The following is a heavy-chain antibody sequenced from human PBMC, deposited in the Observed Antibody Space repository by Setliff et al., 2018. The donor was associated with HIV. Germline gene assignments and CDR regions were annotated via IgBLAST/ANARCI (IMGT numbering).Heavy chain of an antibody. CDR1: GFTFSNYW. CDR2: IKGDGSSDI. D-gene: IGHD6-19*01. J-gene: IGHJ4*02. CDR3: ARDRGESDSAGWYRGSSN. V-gene: IGHV3-74*01. Sequence: PGGSLRFSCAVSGFTFSNYWMHWVRQVPGKGLVWVARIKGDGSSDIFYADSVKGRFTISRDNAENSLYLQMNNLRAEDTAVYYCARDRGESDSAGWYRGSSNWGQGTLVTVSS.